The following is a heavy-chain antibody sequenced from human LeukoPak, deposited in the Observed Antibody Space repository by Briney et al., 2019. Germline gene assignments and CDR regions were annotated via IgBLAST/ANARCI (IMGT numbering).Heavy chain of an antibody. D-gene: IGHD4-11*01. CDR2: IFYSGNT. V-gene: IGHV4-59*01. Sequence: SETLSLTCAVYGGSFSGYYWSWIRQPPGKGLEWIGYIFYSGNTNYSPSLKSRVTISLDTSKKQFSLRLTSVTTADTAVYFCARTGDYSRSTGGWFDPWGQGTLVTVSS. J-gene: IGHJ5*02. CDR1: GGSFSGYY. CDR3: ARTGDYSRSTGGWFDP.